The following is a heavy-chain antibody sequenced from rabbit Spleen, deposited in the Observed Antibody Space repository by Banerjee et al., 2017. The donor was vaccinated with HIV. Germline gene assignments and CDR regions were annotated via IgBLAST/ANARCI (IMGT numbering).Heavy chain of an antibody. J-gene: IGHJ4*01. V-gene: IGHV1S45*01. CDR1: GFSFSRSYD. CDR2: IYTGSSGRT. Sequence: QEQLVESGGGLVQPGASLRLTCTASGFSFSRSYDMCWVRQAPGKGLEWIACIYTGSSGRTYYATWAKGRFTISKTSSTTVTLQMTSLPAADTATYFCARDGVDGSNSASFNLWGPGTLVTVS. D-gene: IGHD1-1*01. CDR3: ARDGVDGSNSASFNL.